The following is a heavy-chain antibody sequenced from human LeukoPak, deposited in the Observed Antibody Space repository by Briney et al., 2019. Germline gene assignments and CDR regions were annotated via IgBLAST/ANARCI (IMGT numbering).Heavy chain of an antibody. CDR2: IYHDGST. CDR3: ARDTSPGITGTY. D-gene: IGHD1-20*01. J-gene: IGHJ4*02. CDR1: GGSFSGYY. V-gene: IGHV4-34*01. Sequence: SETLSLTCAVYGGSFSGYYWSWIRQPPGKGLEWIGSIYHDGSTDYNPSLKSRVTISVDRSKDQFSLKLSSVTAADTAMYYCARDTSPGITGTYWGQGTLVTVSS.